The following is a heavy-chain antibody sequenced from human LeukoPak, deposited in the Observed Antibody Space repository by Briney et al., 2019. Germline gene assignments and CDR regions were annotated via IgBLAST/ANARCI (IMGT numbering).Heavy chain of an antibody. CDR3: AREVTHSGSSFSDY. CDR2: INPNRGVT. Sequence: ASVKVSCKASGYTFNDYYLHWVRQAPGQGLEWMGWINPNRGVTIYAQKFQGRVTMTRETSITTAYMELNSLTSDDTALYFCAREVTHSGSSFSDYWGQGTLVTVSS. J-gene: IGHJ4*02. V-gene: IGHV1-2*02. D-gene: IGHD1-26*01. CDR1: GYTFNDYY.